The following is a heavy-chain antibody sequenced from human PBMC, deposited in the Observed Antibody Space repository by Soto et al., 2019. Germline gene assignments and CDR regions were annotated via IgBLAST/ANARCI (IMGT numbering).Heavy chain of an antibody. Sequence: VSLRLSWAAAGGTCGAYGGSCVLHPPGKGPEWVPYVSSSFSPPHYANSVQGRSTISRDNAKNSLYLQINSLRGEDTAIYYCARARYASAGSWGLHFDYWGQGTLVTVSS. V-gene: IGHV3-48*01. D-gene: IGHD3-10*01. J-gene: IGHJ4*02. CDR3: ARARYASAGSWGLHFDY. CDR2: VSSSFSPP. CDR1: GGTCGAYG.